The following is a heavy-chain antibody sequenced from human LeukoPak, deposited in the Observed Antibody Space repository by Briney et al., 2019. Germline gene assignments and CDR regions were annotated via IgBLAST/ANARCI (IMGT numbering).Heavy chain of an antibody. CDR2: ISYDGSNK. J-gene: IGHJ1*01. CDR3: AKDPPLYFDWPEGYFQH. CDR1: GFTFSSYG. D-gene: IGHD3-9*01. V-gene: IGHV3-30*18. Sequence: PGRSLRLSCAASGFTFSSYGMHWVRQAPGKGLEWVAAISYDGSNKFYADSVKGRFTISRDNSKNTLYVQMNSLRAEDTAVYHRAKDPPLYFDWPEGYFQHWGQGTLVTVSS.